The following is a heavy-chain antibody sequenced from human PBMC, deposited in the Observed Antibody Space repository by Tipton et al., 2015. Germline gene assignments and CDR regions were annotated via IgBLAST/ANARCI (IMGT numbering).Heavy chain of an antibody. D-gene: IGHD5-24*01. CDR2: ISHSGNT. CDR1: AYSISSDYY. CDR3: ARDLEHGMDV. V-gene: IGHV4-38-2*02. Sequence: TLSLTCAVSAYSISSDYYWGWIRQPPGKGLEWIGSISHSGNTYYNPSLKSRVTMSRDTSKNQFFLNLTSVTAADTAVYFCARDLEHGMDVWGQGTTVTVSS. J-gene: IGHJ6*02.